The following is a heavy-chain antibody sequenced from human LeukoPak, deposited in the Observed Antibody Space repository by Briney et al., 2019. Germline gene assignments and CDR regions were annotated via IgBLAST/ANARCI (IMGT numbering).Heavy chain of an antibody. CDR3: AIMHPYYDGNGYWVQ. CDR2: ISVSGGST. J-gene: IGHJ4*02. CDR1: GFTFSSYA. Sequence: GKSLRLSCAASGFTFSSYAMSWVRQAPGKGLEWVSGISVSGGSTAYADSVKGRFTISRDNPRNTLHMQMNSLRAEDTALYYCAIMHPYYDGNGYWVQWGQGTLVTVSS. V-gene: IGHV3-23*01. D-gene: IGHD3-22*01.